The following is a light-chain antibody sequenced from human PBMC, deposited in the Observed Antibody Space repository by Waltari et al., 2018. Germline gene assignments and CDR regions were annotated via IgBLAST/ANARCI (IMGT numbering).Light chain of an antibody. CDR2: EVN. J-gene: IGLJ3*02. CDR1: SSDIGSYNF. V-gene: IGLV2-23*02. Sequence: QSALTQPASVSGSPGQSITFSCTGTSSDIGSYNFVSWYQQHPGKPPKLMIYEVNKRPSGVSYRFSGSKSDNMASLTISGRQAEDEADYFCCSYAGSSTMVFGGGTKVTVL. CDR3: CSYAGSSTMV.